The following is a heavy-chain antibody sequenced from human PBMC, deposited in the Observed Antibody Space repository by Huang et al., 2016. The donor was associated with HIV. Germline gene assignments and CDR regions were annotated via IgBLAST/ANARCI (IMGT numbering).Heavy chain of an antibody. CDR2: ISYDGSNK. V-gene: IGHV3-30-3*01. CDR3: ARDLWLRDLYYYYYMDV. CDR1: IFTFSNYA. Sequence: QVQLVESGGGVVQPGRSLRLSCAASIFTFSNYAMHWVRQAPGKGLEWVAVISYDGSNKYYADSVKGRFTISRDNSKNTLYLQMNSLRAEDTAVYYCARDLWLRDLYYYYYMDVWGKGTTVTVSS. D-gene: IGHD5-12*01. J-gene: IGHJ6*03.